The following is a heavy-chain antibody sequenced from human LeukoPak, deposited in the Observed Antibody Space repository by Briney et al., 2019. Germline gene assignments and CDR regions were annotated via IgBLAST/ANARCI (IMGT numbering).Heavy chain of an antibody. CDR1: GFTFSSYS. Sequence: PGGSLRLSCAASGFTFSSYSMNWVRQAPGKGLEWVSSISSSSSYIYYADSVKGRFTISRDNSKNTLYLQMNSLRAEDTAVYYCAKGVSSGWSYYYYYMDVWGKGTTVTVSS. CDR3: AKGVSSGWSYYYYYMDV. V-gene: IGHV3-21*04. J-gene: IGHJ6*03. CDR2: ISSSSSYI. D-gene: IGHD6-19*01.